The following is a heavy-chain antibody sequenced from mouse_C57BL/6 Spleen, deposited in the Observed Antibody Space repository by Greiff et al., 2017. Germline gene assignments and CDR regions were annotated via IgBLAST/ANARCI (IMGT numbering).Heavy chain of an antibody. Sequence: QVQLQQPGAELVRPGTSVKLSCKASGYTFTSYWMHWVKQRPGQGLEWIGVIDPSDSYTNYNQKFKGKATLTVDTSSSTAYMQLSSLTSEDSAVYYCAREDYYSNSGYYFGYWGQGTTLTVSS. J-gene: IGHJ2*01. V-gene: IGHV1-59*01. CDR2: IDPSDSYT. CDR1: GYTFTSYW. D-gene: IGHD2-5*01. CDR3: AREDYYSNSGYYFGY.